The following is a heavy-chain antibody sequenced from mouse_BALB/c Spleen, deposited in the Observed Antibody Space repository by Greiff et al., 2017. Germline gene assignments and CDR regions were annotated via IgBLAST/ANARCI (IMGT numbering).Heavy chain of an antibody. Sequence: DLVKPGASVKLSCKASGYTFTSYWINWIKQRPGQGLEWIGRIAPGSGSTYYNEMFKGKATLTVDTSSSTAYIQLSSLSSEDSAVYFCARGRGLPYFDYWGQGTTLTVSS. CDR2: IAPGSGST. V-gene: IGHV1S41*01. CDR3: ARGRGLPYFDY. D-gene: IGHD2-2*01. J-gene: IGHJ2*01. CDR1: GYTFTSYW.